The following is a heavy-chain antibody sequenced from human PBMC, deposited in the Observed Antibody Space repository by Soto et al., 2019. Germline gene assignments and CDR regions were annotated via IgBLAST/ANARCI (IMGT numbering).Heavy chain of an antibody. CDR3: AGSGTXQRYFDWLSYDNNWFDP. CDR2: IYPGDSDT. Sequence: GESLKISCKGSGYSFTIYWIGWVRQMPGKGLEWMGIIYPGDSDTRYSPSFQGQVTISADKSISTAYLQWSSLKASDTAMYYCAGSGTXQRYFDWLSYDNNWFDPWGQGTLVTVSS. V-gene: IGHV5-51*01. D-gene: IGHD3-9*01. CDR1: GYSFTIYW. J-gene: IGHJ5*02.